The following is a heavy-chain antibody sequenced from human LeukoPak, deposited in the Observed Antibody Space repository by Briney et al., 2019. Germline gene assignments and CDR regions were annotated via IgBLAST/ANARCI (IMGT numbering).Heavy chain of an antibody. CDR3: ARVIHGNWFDP. Sequence: PGGSLRLSCAASGFSFSIYSMNWVRQAPGKGLEWVSSISRSSYIYYADSVKGRFTVSRDNAKNSLFLQMNSLRAEDTAVYFCARVIHGNWFDPWGQGTLVTVSS. V-gene: IGHV3-21*01. CDR2: ISRSSYI. D-gene: IGHD2-21*01. J-gene: IGHJ5*02. CDR1: GFSFSIYS.